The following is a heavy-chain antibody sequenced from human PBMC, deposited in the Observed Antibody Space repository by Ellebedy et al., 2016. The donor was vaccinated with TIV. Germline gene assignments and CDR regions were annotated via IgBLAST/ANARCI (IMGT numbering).Heavy chain of an antibody. CDR2: MIGTSNTM. Sequence: GGSLRLSCAASGFTFSIYWMSWVRQAPGKGLEWLSYMIGTSNTMFYADSMEGRIIISRDNGKNSLYLQMNSLRDEDTAVYYCARGENFDSSGYYYHFGNYWGQGTLVTVSS. D-gene: IGHD3-22*01. CDR1: GFTFSIYW. V-gene: IGHV3-48*02. CDR3: ARGENFDSSGYYYHFGNY. J-gene: IGHJ4*02.